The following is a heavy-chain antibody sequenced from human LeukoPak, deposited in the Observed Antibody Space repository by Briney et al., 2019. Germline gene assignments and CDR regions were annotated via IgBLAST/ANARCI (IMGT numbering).Heavy chain of an antibody. CDR2: IKQDGSEK. CDR1: GFTFSSYW. V-gene: IGHV3-7*01. J-gene: IGHJ5*02. CDR3: AREMAMAVAGISWFDP. D-gene: IGHD6-19*01. Sequence: GGSLRLSCAASGFTFSSYWMHWARQAPGKGLEWVANIKQDGSEKYYVDSVKGRFTISRDNAKNSLSLQMNSLRAEDTAVYYCAREMAMAVAGISWFDPWGQGTLVTVSS.